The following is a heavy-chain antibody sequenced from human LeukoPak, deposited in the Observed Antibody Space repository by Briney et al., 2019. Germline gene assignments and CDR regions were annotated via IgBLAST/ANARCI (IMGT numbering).Heavy chain of an antibody. CDR3: ARHSPGYAFDI. J-gene: IGHJ3*02. CDR2: IYYSGST. V-gene: IGHV4-59*08. Sequence: PSETPSLTCTVSGDSIRSHYWSWIRQPPGKGLECIGYIYYSGSTNYNPSLKSRVTISVDTSKNQFSLKLSSVTAADTAVYYCARHSPGYAFDIWGQGTMVTVSS. CDR1: GDSIRSHY.